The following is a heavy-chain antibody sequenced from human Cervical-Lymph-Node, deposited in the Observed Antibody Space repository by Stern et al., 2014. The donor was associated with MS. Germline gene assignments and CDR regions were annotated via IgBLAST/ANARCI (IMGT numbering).Heavy chain of an antibody. Sequence: QVQLVQSGAEVKKPGASVKVSCKASGYTFTSYAMHWVRQAPGQRLEWMGWISAGNGSTKYSQKFQGRVTITRDTSASTAYMELSSLRSEDTAVYYCARGLTGTTMFDYWGQGTLVTVSS. CDR2: ISAGNGST. J-gene: IGHJ4*02. D-gene: IGHD1-20*01. V-gene: IGHV1-3*01. CDR3: ARGLTGTTMFDY. CDR1: GYTFTSYA.